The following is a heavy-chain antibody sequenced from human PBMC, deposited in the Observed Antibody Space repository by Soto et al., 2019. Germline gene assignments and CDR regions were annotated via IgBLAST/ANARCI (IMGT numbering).Heavy chain of an antibody. CDR2: ISGSGDSA. V-gene: IGHV3-23*01. CDR3: AKAGGSTWDYGMDV. Sequence: EVRLLESGGGLVQPGGSLRLSCAASGFTFSRHAMSWVRQAPGKGLEWVSAISGSGDSAYHADSVKGRFTISRDNSKNTLYLQMNSLRVEDTALYYCAKAGGSTWDYGMDVWGQGTTVTVSS. J-gene: IGHJ6*02. CDR1: GFTFSRHA. D-gene: IGHD2-15*01.